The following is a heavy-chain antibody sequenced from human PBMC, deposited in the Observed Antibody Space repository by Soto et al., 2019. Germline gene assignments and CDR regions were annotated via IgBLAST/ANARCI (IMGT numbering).Heavy chain of an antibody. Sequence: PGGSLRLSCAASGFTVSTKYMSWVRQAPGKGLEWVSVIYSGGSTFYADSVRGRFTISVDTSKNQFSLKLSSVTAADTAVYYCARITIYDILTGYYIGPFDYWGQGTLVTVSS. D-gene: IGHD3-9*01. CDR3: ARITIYDILTGYYIGPFDY. V-gene: IGHV3-66*01. CDR2: IYSGGST. CDR1: GFTVSTKY. J-gene: IGHJ4*02.